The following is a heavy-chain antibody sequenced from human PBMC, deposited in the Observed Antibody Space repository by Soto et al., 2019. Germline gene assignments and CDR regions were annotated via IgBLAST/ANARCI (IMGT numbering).Heavy chain of an antibody. CDR2: ILYSGTT. CDR1: CGSIIKSNYF. J-gene: IGHJ4*02. Sequence: SETLSLTCTFSCGSIIKSNYFWGWIRQAPGKGLEWIASILYSGTTSYNSSLKSRVAISVDTSKNQFSLKLNSVTAADTAVYYCARLGWGNGDSDYWGQGTLVTVSS. V-gene: IGHV4-39*01. D-gene: IGHD2-21*01. CDR3: ARLGWGNGDSDY.